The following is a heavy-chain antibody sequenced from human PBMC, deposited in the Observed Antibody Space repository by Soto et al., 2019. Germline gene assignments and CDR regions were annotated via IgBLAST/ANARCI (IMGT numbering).Heavy chain of an antibody. CDR1: GGSISSYY. CDR3: ARRPGYCSGDSCRIDY. Sequence: PSETLSLTCTVSGGSISSYYWGWIRQPPGKGLEWIGTIYYSGAAYYNPSLQSRVTISVDTSSNRFSMKLNSVTAADTAVYFCARRPGYCSGDSCRIDYWGQGTLVTVSS. D-gene: IGHD2-15*01. CDR2: IYYSGAA. V-gene: IGHV4-39*01. J-gene: IGHJ4*02.